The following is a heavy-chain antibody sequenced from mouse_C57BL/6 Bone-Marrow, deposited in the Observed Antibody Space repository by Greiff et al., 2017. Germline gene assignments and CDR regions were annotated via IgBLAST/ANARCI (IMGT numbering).Heavy chain of an antibody. Sequence: QVQPQQPGAELVKPGALVKLFRKGFGYTFTSHWMPRVKQRPGRGPEWIGRIDPNSGSTKYNEKFKSKATLTVDKPSSTAYMQLSSLTSEDSAVYYCARSRDPWFAYWGQGTLVTVSA. CDR2: IDPNSGST. D-gene: IGHD3-3*01. J-gene: IGHJ3*01. V-gene: IGHV1-72*01. CDR3: ARSRDPWFAY. CDR1: GYTFTSHW.